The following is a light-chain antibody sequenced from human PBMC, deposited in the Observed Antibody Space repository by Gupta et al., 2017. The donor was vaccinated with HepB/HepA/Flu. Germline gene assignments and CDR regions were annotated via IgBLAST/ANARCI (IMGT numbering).Light chain of an antibody. V-gene: IGKV1-39*01. J-gene: IGKJ1*01. CDR1: QSISSY. CDR2: AAS. Sequence: DIQMTQSPSSLSASVGDRVTITCRASQSISSYLNWYQQKPGKAPKLLIYAASSLQSGVPSRFSGSGSGTDFTLTISSRQPEDFATYYCQQRDSTSWTFGQGTKVEIK. CDR3: QQRDSTSWT.